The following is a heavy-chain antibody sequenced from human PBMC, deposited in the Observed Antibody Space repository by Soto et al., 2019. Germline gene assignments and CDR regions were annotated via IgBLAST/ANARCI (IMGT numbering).Heavy chain of an antibody. Sequence: GGAPDIPCYTSGFPFNTYSRHLVRPPAGKGMEWLAAIWYDGTQKYYADSVKGRFIISRDNSKKTLYLEMNSLRAEDTAVYYCARAGGTTVTGLWHFDSWGQGTLVTVSS. J-gene: IGHJ4*02. CDR3: ARAGGTTVTGLWHFDS. V-gene: IGHV3-33*01. D-gene: IGHD4-17*01. CDR2: IWYDGTQK. CDR1: GFPFNTYS.